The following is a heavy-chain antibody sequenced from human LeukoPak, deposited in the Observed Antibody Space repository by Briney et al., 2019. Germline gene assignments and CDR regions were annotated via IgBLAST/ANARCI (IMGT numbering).Heavy chain of an antibody. J-gene: IGHJ4*02. CDR3: ARDDYGSGTKWGGFDY. CDR2: ISYDGSNK. D-gene: IGHD3-10*01. V-gene: IGHV3-30*04. CDR1: GFTFSSYA. Sequence: GGSLRLSCAASGFTFSSYAMHWVRQAPGKGLEWVAVISYDGSNKYYADSVKGRFTISRDNSKNTLYLQMNSLRAEDTAVYYCARDDYGSGTKWGGFDYWGQGTLVTVSS.